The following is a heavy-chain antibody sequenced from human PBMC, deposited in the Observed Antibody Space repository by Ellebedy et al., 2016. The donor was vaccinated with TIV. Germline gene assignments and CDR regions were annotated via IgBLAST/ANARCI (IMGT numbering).Heavy chain of an antibody. J-gene: IGHJ3*01. Sequence: GESLKISCAASGFSFSTYTMNWVRQAPGKGLEWVSNIRTSENTMYYADSVTGRFTVSRDDARNSLFLQMNGLRDEDTGVYYCARDFAFAFDVWGQGTMVTVSS. CDR1: GFSFSTYT. CDR2: IRTSENTM. CDR3: ARDFAFAFDV. V-gene: IGHV3-48*02.